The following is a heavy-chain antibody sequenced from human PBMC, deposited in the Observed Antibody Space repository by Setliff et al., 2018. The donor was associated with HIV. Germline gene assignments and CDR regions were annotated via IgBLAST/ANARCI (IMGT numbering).Heavy chain of an antibody. CDR3: ARRRFGESPNWFDP. Sequence: SETLSLTCTVSGDSISSYYWSWIRQPPGKGLEWLGHIYYSGSTNYNPSLKSRVTMSVDTSKNQFSLKVRYVTAADTAVYYCARRRFGESPNWFDPWGQGTLVTVSS. D-gene: IGHD3-10*01. J-gene: IGHJ5*02. V-gene: IGHV4-59*12. CDR1: GDSISSYY. CDR2: IYYSGST.